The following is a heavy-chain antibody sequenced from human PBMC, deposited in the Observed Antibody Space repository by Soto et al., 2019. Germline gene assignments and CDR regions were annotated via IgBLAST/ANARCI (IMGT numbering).Heavy chain of an antibody. CDR1: GGSFSGYY. Sequence: SETLSLTCAVYGGSFSGYYWSWIRQPPGKGLEWIGEINHSGSTNYNPSLKSRVTISVDTSKNQFSLKLSSVTAADTAVYYCARSTILGNWFDPWGQGTLVTVSS. D-gene: IGHD2-2*01. V-gene: IGHV4-34*01. CDR2: INHSGST. J-gene: IGHJ5*02. CDR3: ARSTILGNWFDP.